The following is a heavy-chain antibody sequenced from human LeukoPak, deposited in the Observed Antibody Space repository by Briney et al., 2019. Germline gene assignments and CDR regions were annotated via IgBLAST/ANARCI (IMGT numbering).Heavy chain of an antibody. CDR2: IYDSWNT. D-gene: IGHD5-12*01. Sequence: PSETLSLTCIVSSGSINNHYWSWIRQPPGKGLEWIGYIYDSWNTNYNPPLKSRVTISIDTSKNQFSLNLTSVTAADTAVYYCARDQIGYGLDYWGQGTLVTVSS. CDR1: SGSINNHY. CDR3: ARDQIGYGLDY. J-gene: IGHJ4*02. V-gene: IGHV4-59*11.